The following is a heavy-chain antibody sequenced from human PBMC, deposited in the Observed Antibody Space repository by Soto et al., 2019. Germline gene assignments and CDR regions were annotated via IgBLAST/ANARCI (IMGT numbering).Heavy chain of an antibody. D-gene: IGHD3-22*01. J-gene: IGHJ4*02. V-gene: IGHV3-20*04. CDR3: ARRTYYYDSSGYYVFDY. CDR1: GFTFDDYG. Sequence: PGGSLRLSCAASGFTFDDYGMSWVRQAPGKGLEWVSGINWNGGSTGYADSVKGRFTISRDNAKNSLYLQMNSLRAEDTALYYCARRTYYYDSSGYYVFDYWGQGTLVTVSS. CDR2: INWNGGST.